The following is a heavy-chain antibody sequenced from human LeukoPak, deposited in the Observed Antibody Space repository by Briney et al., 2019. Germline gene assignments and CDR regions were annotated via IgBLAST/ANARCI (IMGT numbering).Heavy chain of an antibody. CDR1: GYTFSSHD. Sequence: ASVKVSCKASGYTFSSHDISWVRQAPGQGLEWMGWISPYNGNTKYAESLQGRVTMITDTSTSTAYMELRSLRSDDTAVYYCARHNGGYSYADYSGQGTLVTVSS. CDR2: ISPYNGNT. J-gene: IGHJ4*02. CDR3: ARHNGGYSYADY. V-gene: IGHV1-18*01. D-gene: IGHD5-18*01.